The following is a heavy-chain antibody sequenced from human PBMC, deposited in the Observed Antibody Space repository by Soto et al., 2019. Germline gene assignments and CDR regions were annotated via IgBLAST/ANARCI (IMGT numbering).Heavy chain of an antibody. CDR3: ARGAATAGGFDY. Sequence: SDTLSLTCTVSGGSISSGDYYWSWIRQPPGKGLEWIGYIYYSGSTYYNPSLKSRVTISVDTSKNQFSLKLSSVTAADTAVYYCARGAATAGGFDYWGQGTLVTVSS. CDR2: IYYSGST. D-gene: IGHD6-13*01. CDR1: GGSISSGDYY. J-gene: IGHJ4*02. V-gene: IGHV4-30-4*02.